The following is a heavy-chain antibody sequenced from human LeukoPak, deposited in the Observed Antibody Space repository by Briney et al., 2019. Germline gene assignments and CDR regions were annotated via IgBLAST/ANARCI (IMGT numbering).Heavy chain of an antibody. V-gene: IGHV4-34*01. CDR1: GGSFSGYY. D-gene: IGHD5-24*01. CDR3: ARRGWLQSRAYFDY. CDR2: INHSGST. Sequence: PSETLSLTCAVYGGSFSGYYWSWIRQPPGKGLEWIGEINHSGSTNYNPSLKSRATISVDTSKNQFSLKLSSVTAADTAVYYCARRGWLQSRAYFDYWGQGTLVTVSS. J-gene: IGHJ4*02.